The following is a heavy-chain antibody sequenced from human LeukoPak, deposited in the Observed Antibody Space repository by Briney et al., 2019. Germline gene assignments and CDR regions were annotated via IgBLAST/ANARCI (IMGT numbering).Heavy chain of an antibody. CDR1: GGSFSGYY. D-gene: IGHD3-22*01. CDR2: INHSGST. Sequence: ETLSLTCAVYGGSFSGYYWSWIRQPPGKGLEWIGEINHSGSTNYNPSLKSRVTISVDTSKNQFSLKLSSVTAADTAVYYCARVTRYYYDSSGYPLDYWGQGTLVTVSS. V-gene: IGHV4-34*01. CDR3: ARVTRYYYDSSGYPLDY. J-gene: IGHJ4*02.